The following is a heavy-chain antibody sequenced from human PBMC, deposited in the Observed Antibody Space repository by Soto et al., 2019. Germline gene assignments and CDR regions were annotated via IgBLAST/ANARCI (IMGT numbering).Heavy chain of an antibody. Sequence: QVQLVQSGAEVKKPGSSVKVSCKASGGTFSTYAISWVRQAPGQGLEWMGGIIPIFGTADNAQKFQGRVTITADKATTTAYVERSSRMPDDTAVYYYARGLPRERYGRKYCCHMGAWGQGPRVTVSS. D-gene: IGHD4-17*01. CDR2: IIPIFGTA. J-gene: IGHJ6*02. CDR3: ARGLPRERYGRKYCCHMGA. CDR1: GGTFSTYA. V-gene: IGHV1-69*14.